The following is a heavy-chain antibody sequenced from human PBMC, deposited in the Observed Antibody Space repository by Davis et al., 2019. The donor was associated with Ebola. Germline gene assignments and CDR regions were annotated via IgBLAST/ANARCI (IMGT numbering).Heavy chain of an antibody. CDR2: INPSGGST. CDR3: ARSEIIRFLEWLLYFDY. Sequence: ASVKVSCKASGYTFTSYYMHWVRQAPGQGLEWMGIINPSGGSTSYAQKFQGRVTITADKSTSTAYMELSSLRSEDTAVYYCARSEIIRFLEWLLYFDYWGQGTLVTVSS. J-gene: IGHJ4*02. D-gene: IGHD3-3*01. CDR1: GYTFTSYY. V-gene: IGHV1-46*01.